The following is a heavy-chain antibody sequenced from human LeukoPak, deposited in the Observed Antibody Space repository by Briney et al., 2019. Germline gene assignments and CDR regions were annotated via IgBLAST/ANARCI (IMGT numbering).Heavy chain of an antibody. CDR1: GFTFSSYE. Sequence: GGSLRPSCAASGFTFSSYEMNWVRQAPGTGLEWVSYISSSGSTTYYADSVKGRFTISRDNAKNSLYLQMNSLRAEDTAVYYCARSGYYYDTWGQGTLVTVSS. CDR3: ARSGYYYDT. CDR2: ISSSGSTT. J-gene: IGHJ4*02. V-gene: IGHV3-48*03. D-gene: IGHD6-13*01.